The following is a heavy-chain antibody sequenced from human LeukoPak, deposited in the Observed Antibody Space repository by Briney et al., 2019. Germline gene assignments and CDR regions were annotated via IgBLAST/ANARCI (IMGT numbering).Heavy chain of an antibody. V-gene: IGHV3-23*01. CDR3: AKDHYYDSSGYYGVGFDY. CDR1: GFTFSSYA. D-gene: IGHD3-22*01. Sequence: GGSLRLSCAASGFTFSSYAMSWVRQAPGKGLEGVSAISGSGGSTYYADSVKGRFTISRDNSKNTLYLQMNSLRAEDTAVYYCAKDHYYDSSGYYGVGFDYWGQGTLVTVSS. J-gene: IGHJ4*02. CDR2: ISGSGGST.